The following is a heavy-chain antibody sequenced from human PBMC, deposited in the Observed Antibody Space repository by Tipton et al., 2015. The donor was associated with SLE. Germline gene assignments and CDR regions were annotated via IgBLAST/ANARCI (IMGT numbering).Heavy chain of an antibody. J-gene: IGHJ3*02. Sequence: TLSLTCTVSGGSISSSSYYWGWIRQPPGKGLEWIGSIYYSGSTYYNPSLKIRVTISVDTSKNQFSLKLNSVTAADTAVYYCATFYGGNPGAFDIWGQGTMVTVSS. V-gene: IGHV4-39*01. CDR2: IYYSGST. CDR1: GGSISSSSYY. D-gene: IGHD4-23*01. CDR3: ATFYGGNPGAFDI.